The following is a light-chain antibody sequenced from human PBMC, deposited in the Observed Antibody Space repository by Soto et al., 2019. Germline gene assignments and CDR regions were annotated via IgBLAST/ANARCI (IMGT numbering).Light chain of an antibody. J-gene: IGKJ4*01. CDR1: QSVSSS. CDR2: GAS. CDR3: QQRYNWPLT. V-gene: IGKV3-11*01. Sequence: EIVLTLSPATLSLSPGERATLSCRASQSVSSSLAWYQQKPGQAPRLLIYGASNGAAGIPARFSGTGSGTDFTLTISSLEPDDFAVYYCQQRYNWPLTFGGGTKVEIK.